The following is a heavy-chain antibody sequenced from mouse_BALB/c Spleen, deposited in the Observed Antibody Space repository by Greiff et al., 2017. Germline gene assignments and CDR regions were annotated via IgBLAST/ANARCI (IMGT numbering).Heavy chain of an antibody. Sequence: VQLVESGPGLVAPSQSLSITCTVSGFSLTSYDISWIRQPPGKGLEWLGVIWTGGGTNYNSAFMSRLSISKDNSKSQVFLKMNSLQTDDTAIYYCVRDRGDYWGQGTSVTVSS. J-gene: IGHJ4*01. CDR1: GFSLTSYD. D-gene: IGHD3-3*01. V-gene: IGHV2-9-2*01. CDR2: IWTGGGT. CDR3: VRDRGDY.